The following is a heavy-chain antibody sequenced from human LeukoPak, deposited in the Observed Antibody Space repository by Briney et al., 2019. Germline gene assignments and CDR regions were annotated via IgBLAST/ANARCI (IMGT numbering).Heavy chain of an antibody. CDR3: ARDSGTTVGYFDY. CDR1: GFTVSTNY. Sequence: QPGGCQRLSCAASGFTVSTNYMSWARQAPGRGLEWVSVIYSGGNTYYADSVKGRFTISRDNSKNTLYLQMNSLRADDTAVYYCARDSGTTVGYFDYYGQGTLASVSS. J-gene: IGHJ4*02. V-gene: IGHV3-66*01. CDR2: IYSGGNT. D-gene: IGHD4-23*01.